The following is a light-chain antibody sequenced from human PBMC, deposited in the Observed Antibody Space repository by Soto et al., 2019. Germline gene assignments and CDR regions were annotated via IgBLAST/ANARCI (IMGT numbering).Light chain of an antibody. CDR3: QQSTTAPPFT. J-gene: IGKJ2*01. Sequence: DILMTQSPSSLSAAAGDRVTITCRASQNVRTSLNWYQQKAGKAPKLLIYAASTLQLGVPSRFTGTGSGTEFTLTISSLQPDDVATYHCQQSTTAPPFTFGLGTKVE. V-gene: IGKV1-39*01. CDR1: QNVRTS. CDR2: AAS.